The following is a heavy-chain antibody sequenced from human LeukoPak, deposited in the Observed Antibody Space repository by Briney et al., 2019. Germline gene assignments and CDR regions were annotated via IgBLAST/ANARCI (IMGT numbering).Heavy chain of an antibody. J-gene: IGHJ4*02. CDR3: AKDRPVVVITYLFDY. Sequence: PGGSLRLSCAASGSTFSSYGMHWVRQAPGKGLEWVAVISYDGSNKYYADSVKGRFTISRDNSKNTLYLQMNSLRAEDTAVYYCAKDRPVVVITYLFDYWGQGTLVTVSS. CDR1: GSTFSSYG. V-gene: IGHV3-30*18. CDR2: ISYDGSNK. D-gene: IGHD3-22*01.